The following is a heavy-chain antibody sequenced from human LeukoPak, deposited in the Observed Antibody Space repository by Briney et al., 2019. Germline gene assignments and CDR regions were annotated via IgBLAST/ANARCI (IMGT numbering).Heavy chain of an antibody. CDR2: IKSKTDGGTT. D-gene: IGHD2-2*01. V-gene: IGHV3-15*01. J-gene: IGHJ5*02. CDR1: GFTFSNAW. Sequence: PGGSLRLSCAASGFTFSNAWMSWVRQAPGKGLEWVGRIKSKTDGGTTDYAAPVKGRFTISRDDSKNTLYLQMSSLKTEDTAVYYCTTGTGIKDIVVVPAAAWGQGTLVTVSS. CDR3: TTGTGIKDIVVVPAAA.